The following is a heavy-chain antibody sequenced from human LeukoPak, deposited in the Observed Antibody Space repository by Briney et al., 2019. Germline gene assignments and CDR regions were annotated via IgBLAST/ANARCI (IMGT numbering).Heavy chain of an antibody. V-gene: IGHV4-39*01. D-gene: IGHD1-26*01. J-gene: IGHJ4*02. CDR2: IYYSGNT. CDR3: ARIVFRYSGTYYNFDS. Sequence: WETLSLTCTVSGASITSSSYYWGCIRQPPGKGLEWTGSIYYSGNTYYSSSLKSRVTISVDASRNQFSLKLTSVTAADTAVYYCARIVFRYSGTYYNFDSWSQGTLVTVSS. CDR1: GASITSSSYY.